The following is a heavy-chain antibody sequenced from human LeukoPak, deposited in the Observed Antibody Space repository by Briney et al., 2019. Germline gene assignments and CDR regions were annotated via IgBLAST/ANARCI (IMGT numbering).Heavy chain of an antibody. CDR2: ISAYNGNT. D-gene: IGHD6-19*01. CDR1: GYTFTSYV. CDR3: ARGRGHYSSGWYVDY. Sequence: ASVKVSCKASGYTFTSYVISWVRPAPGQGLEWMGSISAYNGNTNYAQKLQGRVTMTTDTSTSTAYMELRSLRSDDTAVYYCARGRGHYSSGWYVDYWGQGTLVTVSS. J-gene: IGHJ4*02. V-gene: IGHV1-18*01.